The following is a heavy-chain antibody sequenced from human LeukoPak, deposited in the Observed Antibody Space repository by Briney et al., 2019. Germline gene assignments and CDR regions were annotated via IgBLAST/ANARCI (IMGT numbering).Heavy chain of an antibody. D-gene: IGHD1-26*01. J-gene: IGHJ4*02. Sequence: ASVKVSCKASGYTFTSQYMHWVRQAPGQGLEWMGWINPNSGGTNYAQKFQGRVTMTRDTSTSTAYMELSRLRSDDTAVYYCARESSSGSWRLQEGLLDYFDYWGQGTLVTVSS. CDR1: GYTFTSQY. CDR3: ARESSSGSWRLQEGLLDYFDY. V-gene: IGHV1-2*02. CDR2: INPNSGGT.